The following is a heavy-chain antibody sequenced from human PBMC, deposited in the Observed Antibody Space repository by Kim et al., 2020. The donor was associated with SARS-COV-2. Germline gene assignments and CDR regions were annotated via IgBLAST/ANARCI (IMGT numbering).Heavy chain of an antibody. CDR3: AREGGEAVRSSSVDV. J-gene: IGHJ6*02. CDR1: GYTFTDYY. D-gene: IGHD6-6*01. Sequence: ASVKVSCKASGYTFTDYYMHWVRQAPGQGLEWMGRINPNSGGTNYAQKFQGRVTMTRDTSISTAYMELRRLRSDDTAVYFCAREGGEAVRSSSVDVWGQGTTVTVSS. V-gene: IGHV1-2*06. CDR2: INPNSGGT.